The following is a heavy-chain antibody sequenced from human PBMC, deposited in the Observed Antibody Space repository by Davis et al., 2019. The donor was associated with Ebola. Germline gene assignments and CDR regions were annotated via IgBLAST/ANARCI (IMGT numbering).Heavy chain of an antibody. Sequence: ASVKVSCKASGYTFTSYYMHWVRQAPGQGLEWMGIINPSGGSTSYAQKFQGRVTMTRDTSTSTVYMELSSLRSEDTAVYYCARDTSIAAAGAARYYYGMDVWGQGTTVTVSS. CDR1: GYTFTSYY. D-gene: IGHD6-13*01. J-gene: IGHJ6*02. CDR3: ARDTSIAAAGAARYYYGMDV. CDR2: INPSGGST. V-gene: IGHV1-46*01.